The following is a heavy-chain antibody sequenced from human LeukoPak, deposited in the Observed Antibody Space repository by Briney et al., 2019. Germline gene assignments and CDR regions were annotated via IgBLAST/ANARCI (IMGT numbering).Heavy chain of an antibody. CDR3: ARVHTSSYAADL. D-gene: IGHD3-22*01. CDR2: ISSSGSTI. V-gene: IGHV3-48*03. J-gene: IGHJ5*02. CDR1: GFTFSSYE. Sequence: GGSLRLSCAASGFTFSSYEMNWVRQAPGKGLEWVSYISSSGSTIYYADSVRGRFTISRDNAKNSLYLQMNSLRAEDTAVYYCARVHTSSYAADLWGQGTLVTVSS.